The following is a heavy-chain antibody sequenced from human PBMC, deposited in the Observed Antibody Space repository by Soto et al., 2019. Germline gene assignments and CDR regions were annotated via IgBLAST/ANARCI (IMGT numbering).Heavy chain of an antibody. V-gene: IGHV1-18*04. D-gene: IGHD2-2*01. CDR3: SRVRYCTSPSCYGMDI. J-gene: IGHJ6*02. CDR2: IGVYNGKT. CDR1: GYTFAKYG. Sequence: QEQLVQSGGEVKKPGASVRVSCKASGYTFAKYGITWVRQAPGQGLEWMGWIGVYNGKTNYARKLQGRVIMTADTSASTAYMELRSLRSDDTAVYYCSRVRYCTSPSCYGMDIWGQGTTVSVSS.